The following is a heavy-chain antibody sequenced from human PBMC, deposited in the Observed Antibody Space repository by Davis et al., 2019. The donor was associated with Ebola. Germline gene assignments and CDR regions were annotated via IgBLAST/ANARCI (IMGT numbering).Heavy chain of an antibody. CDR1: GFTFSSYS. CDR2: INPNTGNP. CDR3: ARELGGTWYS. Sequence: MPGGSLRLSCAASGFTFSSYSMNWVRQAPGQGLEWMGWINPNTGNPTYAQGFTGRFVFSLDTSASTAYLQISNLKAEDSAVYYCARELGGTWYSWGQGTLVTVSS. V-gene: IGHV7-4-1*02. J-gene: IGHJ5*02. D-gene: IGHD6-13*01.